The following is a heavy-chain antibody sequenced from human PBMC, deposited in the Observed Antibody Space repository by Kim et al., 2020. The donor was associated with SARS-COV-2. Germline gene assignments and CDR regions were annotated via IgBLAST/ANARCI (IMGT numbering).Heavy chain of an antibody. CDR3: ARARSSSWYPYYFDY. D-gene: IGHD6-13*01. Sequence: SETLSLTCTVSGGSISSYYWSWIRQPPGKGLEWIGYIYYSGSTNYNPSLKSRVTISVDTSKNQFSLKLSSVTAADAGVYYCARARSSSWYPYYFDYWGQGTLVTVSS. CDR2: IYYSGST. V-gene: IGHV4-59*13. CDR1: GGSISSYY. J-gene: IGHJ4*02.